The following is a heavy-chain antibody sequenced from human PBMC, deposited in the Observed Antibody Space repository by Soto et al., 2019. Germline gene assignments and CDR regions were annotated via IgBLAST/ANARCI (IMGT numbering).Heavy chain of an antibody. V-gene: IGHV4-59*01. J-gene: IGHJ6*02. Sequence: QVQLQESGPGLVKPSETLSLTCTVSGGSITGYYWSWIRQPPGKGLEWIGYIFYGGNTLYTPSLKSRVTISIDTSRNQFSLKLSSVTAADTAVYYCARQDVIPKLQNGMGVWGQGTTVTVSS. D-gene: IGHD1-1*01. CDR2: IFYGGNT. CDR3: ARQDVIPKLQNGMGV. CDR1: GGSITGYY.